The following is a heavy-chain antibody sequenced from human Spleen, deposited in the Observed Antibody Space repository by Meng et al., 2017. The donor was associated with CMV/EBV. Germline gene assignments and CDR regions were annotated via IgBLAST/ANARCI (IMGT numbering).Heavy chain of an antibody. Sequence: GSLRLSCAVYGGSFSDYYWSWIRQPPGKGLEWIGEINHSGSTNYNPSLKSRVTISVDTSKNQFSLKLRSVTAADTAVYYCAKDRVDIVATGLGGYYYYYYGMDVWGQGTTVTVSS. D-gene: IGHD5-12*01. J-gene: IGHJ6*02. CDR1: GGSFSDYY. V-gene: IGHV4-34*01. CDR3: AKDRVDIVATGLGGYYYYYYGMDV. CDR2: INHSGST.